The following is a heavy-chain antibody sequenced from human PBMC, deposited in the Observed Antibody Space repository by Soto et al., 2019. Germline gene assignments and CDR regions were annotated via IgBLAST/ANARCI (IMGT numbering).Heavy chain of an antibody. CDR1: GASVSGGSCY. Sequence: QVQLQESGPGLVKPSETLSLTCTVSGASVSGGSCYWSWIRKPPGTGLEWIGYIYYSGSTNYNPPLKSRVIIAGDTSKDQFSVRLSSGTAADSAVYYCASRCDYVFDYWGQGTLVTVSS. CDR3: ASRCDYVFDY. D-gene: IGHD4-17*01. CDR2: IYYSGST. J-gene: IGHJ4*02. V-gene: IGHV4-61*01.